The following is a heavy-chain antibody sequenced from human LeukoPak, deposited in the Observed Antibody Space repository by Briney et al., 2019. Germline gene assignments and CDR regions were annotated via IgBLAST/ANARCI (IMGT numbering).Heavy chain of an antibody. CDR1: GYTFTSYG. CDR3: ASVGSCSGGSCLTHFDY. V-gene: IGHV1-2*02. Sequence: ASVKVSCKASGYTFTSYGISWVRQAPGQGLEWMGWINPYSGGTSYAQKFQGRVTMTRDTSISTAYMELSRLRSDDTAVYYCASVGSCSGGSCLTHFDYWGQGTLVTVSS. D-gene: IGHD2-15*01. CDR2: INPYSGGT. J-gene: IGHJ4*02.